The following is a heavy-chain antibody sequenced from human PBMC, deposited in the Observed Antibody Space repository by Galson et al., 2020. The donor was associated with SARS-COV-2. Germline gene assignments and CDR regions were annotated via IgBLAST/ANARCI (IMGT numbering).Heavy chain of an antibody. D-gene: IGHD2-8*02. CDR1: GYTFTSYD. CDR2: MNPNSGNT. J-gene: IGHJ5*02. Sequence: ASVKVSCKASGYTFTSYDINWVRQATGQGLEWMGWMNPNSGNTGYAQKFQGRVTMTRNTSISTAYMELSSLRSEDTAVYYCARTRYCTGCGLMNWFDPWGQGTLVTVSS. V-gene: IGHV1-8*01. CDR3: ARTRYCTGCGLMNWFDP.